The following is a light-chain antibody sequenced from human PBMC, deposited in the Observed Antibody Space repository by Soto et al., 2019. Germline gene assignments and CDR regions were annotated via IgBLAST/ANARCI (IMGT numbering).Light chain of an antibody. CDR3: QQYNSYTWT. Sequence: DIQMTQSPSTQYASVGDRVTITCRASQSISSWLAWYQQKPGKAPKLLIYDASSLESGVPSRFSGSGSGTEFTLTISSLQPDDFATYYCQQYNSYTWTFGQGTKVDIK. J-gene: IGKJ1*01. CDR1: QSISSW. CDR2: DAS. V-gene: IGKV1-5*01.